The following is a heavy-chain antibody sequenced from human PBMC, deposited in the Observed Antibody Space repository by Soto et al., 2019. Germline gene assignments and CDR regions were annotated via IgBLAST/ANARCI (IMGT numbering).Heavy chain of an antibody. Sequence: QVQLQESGPGLVKPSETLSLTCTVSGGSISSYYWSWIRQPPGKGLEWIGYIYYSGSTNYNPSLKRRVTISVDTSKNPFSLKLSSVTAADTAVYYCARQQWLVLNAFDIWGQGTMVTVSS. V-gene: IGHV4-59*01. CDR3: ARQQWLVLNAFDI. J-gene: IGHJ3*02. CDR2: IYYSGST. CDR1: GGSISSYY. D-gene: IGHD6-19*01.